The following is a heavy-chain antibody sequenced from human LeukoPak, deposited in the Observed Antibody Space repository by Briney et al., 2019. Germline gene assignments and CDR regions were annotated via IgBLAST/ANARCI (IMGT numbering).Heavy chain of an antibody. CDR1: GGSISSYY. D-gene: IGHD4-17*01. Sequence: SETLSLTCTVSGGSISSYYWSWIRQPAGKGLEWIGRIYTSGSTNYNPSLKSRVTMSVDTSKNQSSLKLSSVTAADTAVYYCAREGDYGDYFDYWGQGTLVTVSS. CDR3: AREGDYGDYFDY. J-gene: IGHJ4*02. V-gene: IGHV4-4*07. CDR2: IYTSGST.